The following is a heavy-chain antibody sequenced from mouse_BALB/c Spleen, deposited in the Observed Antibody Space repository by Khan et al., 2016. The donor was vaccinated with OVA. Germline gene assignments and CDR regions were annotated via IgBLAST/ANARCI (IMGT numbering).Heavy chain of an antibody. CDR3: ARGYDFVAY. J-gene: IGHJ3*01. V-gene: IGHV1-26*01. CDR1: GYSFTAYY. Sequence: VQLKQSGPDLVKTGASVKISFKASGYSFTAYYMNWVKLSHGKSLECIGRINPNTDNTNYNQKFKGKAILPVHTSSSTAYMELRSLPSEDSAVYFCARGYDFVAYWGQGTLVTVSA. D-gene: IGHD2-14*01. CDR2: INPNTDNT.